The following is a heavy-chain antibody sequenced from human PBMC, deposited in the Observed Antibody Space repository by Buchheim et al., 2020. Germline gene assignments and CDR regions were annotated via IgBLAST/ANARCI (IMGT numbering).Heavy chain of an antibody. CDR1: GFTFSGYA. V-gene: IGHV3-30-3*01. CDR2: ISYDGSNK. Sequence: VQLVESGGGLIQPGRSLRLSCAASGFTFSGYAMHWVRQAPGKGLEWVAVISYDGSNKYYADSVKGRFTISRDNSKNTLYLQMNSLRAEDTAVYYCARDRDSGYDFGSYFDYWGQGTL. D-gene: IGHD5-12*01. J-gene: IGHJ4*02. CDR3: ARDRDSGYDFGSYFDY.